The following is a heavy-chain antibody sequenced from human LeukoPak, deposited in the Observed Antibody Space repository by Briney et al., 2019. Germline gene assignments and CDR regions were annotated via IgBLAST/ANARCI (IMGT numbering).Heavy chain of an antibody. V-gene: IGHV3-9*01. CDR2: ISWNSGSI. CDR3: AKDSYGDPHDAFDI. CDR1: GFTFSSYA. J-gene: IGHJ3*02. D-gene: IGHD4-17*01. Sequence: PGGSLRLSCAASGFTFSSYAMHWVRQAPGKGLEWVSGISWNSGSIGYADSVKGRFTISRDNAKNSLYLQMNSLRAEDTALYYCAKDSYGDPHDAFDIWGQGTMVTVSS.